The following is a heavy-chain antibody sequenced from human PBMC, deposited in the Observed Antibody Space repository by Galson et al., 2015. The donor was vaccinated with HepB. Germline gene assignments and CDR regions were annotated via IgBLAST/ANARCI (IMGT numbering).Heavy chain of an antibody. V-gene: IGHV1-18*04. Sequence: SAKVSCKASGYTFTSYGISWVRQAPGQGLEWMGWISAYNGNTNYAQKLQGRVTMTTDTSTSTAYMELRSLRSDDTAVYYCARGETLAVADLFDYWGQGTLVTVSS. CDR3: ARGETLAVADLFDY. J-gene: IGHJ4*02. CDR1: GYTFTSYG. CDR2: ISAYNGNT. D-gene: IGHD6-19*01.